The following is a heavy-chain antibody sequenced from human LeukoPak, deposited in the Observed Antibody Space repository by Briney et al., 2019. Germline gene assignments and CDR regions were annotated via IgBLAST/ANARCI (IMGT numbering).Heavy chain of an antibody. V-gene: IGHV4-59*11. CDR3: ARDHRLYYYYGMDV. CDR2: IYYSGTT. Sequence: PSETLSLTCTVSGGSISSHYWSWIRQPPGKGLEWIGYIYYSGTTNYNPSLKSRVTISVDTSKNQFSLKLSSVTAADTAVYYCARDHRLYYYYGMDVWGQGTTVTVSS. CDR1: GGSISSHY. J-gene: IGHJ6*02.